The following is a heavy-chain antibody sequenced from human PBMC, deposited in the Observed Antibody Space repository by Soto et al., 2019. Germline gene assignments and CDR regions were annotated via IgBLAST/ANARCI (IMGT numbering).Heavy chain of an antibody. J-gene: IGHJ3*02. CDR1: GYTFTSYG. V-gene: IGHV1-18*01. CDR3: ARGYYGSGSYYNELGAFDI. CDR2: ISAYNGNT. D-gene: IGHD3-10*01. Sequence: GASVKLSCEASGYTFTSYGISWVRQAPGQGLEWMGWISAYNGNTNYAQKLQGRVTMTTDTSTSTAYMELRSLRSDDTAVYYCARGYYGSGSYYNELGAFDIWGQGTMVTVSS.